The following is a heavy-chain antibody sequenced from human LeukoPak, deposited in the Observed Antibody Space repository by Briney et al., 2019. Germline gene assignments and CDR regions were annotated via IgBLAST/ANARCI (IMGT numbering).Heavy chain of an antibody. CDR1: GGSISSSSYY. J-gene: IGHJ4*02. Sequence: SETLSLTCTVSGGSISSSSYYWGWIRQPPGKGLEWIGSIYYSGSTYYNPSLKSRVTISVDTSKNQFSLKLSSVIAADTAVYYCGYCGGDCYHFDYWGQGTLVTVSS. V-gene: IGHV4-39*01. CDR2: IYYSGST. CDR3: GYCGGDCYHFDY. D-gene: IGHD2-21*02.